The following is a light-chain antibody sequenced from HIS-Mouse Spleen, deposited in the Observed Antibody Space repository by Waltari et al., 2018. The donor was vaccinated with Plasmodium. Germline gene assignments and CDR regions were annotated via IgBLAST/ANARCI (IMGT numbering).Light chain of an antibody. Sequence: DIQMTQSPSSLSASVGDRVTITCRASQSISSFLNWYQQKPGKAPKLMIYAASSLQSGVPSRCSGSGSGTDFILTISSQQPEDFANYYCQQNYNTWTFGQGTKVEIK. J-gene: IGKJ1*01. CDR3: QQNYNTWT. CDR1: QSISSF. CDR2: AAS. V-gene: IGKV1-39*01.